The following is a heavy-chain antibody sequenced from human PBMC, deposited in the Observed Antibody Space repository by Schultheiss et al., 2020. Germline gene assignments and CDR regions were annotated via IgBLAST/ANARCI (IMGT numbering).Heavy chain of an antibody. V-gene: IGHV4-30-4*01. Sequence: SETLSLTCTVSGGSISSGDYYWSWIRQPPGKGLEWIGYIYYSGSNYYNPSLMSRVTISVDTSKNQFSQKLSSVTAADTAVYYCSCDSFLDGYNYPSFGAFDLWGQGTMVTVSS. CDR1: GGSISSGDYY. J-gene: IGHJ3*01. CDR3: SCDSFLDGYNYPSFGAFDL. CDR2: IYYSGSN. D-gene: IGHD5-24*01.